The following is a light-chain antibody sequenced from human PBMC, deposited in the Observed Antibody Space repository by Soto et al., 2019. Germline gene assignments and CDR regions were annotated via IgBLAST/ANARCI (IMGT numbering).Light chain of an antibody. Sequence: DIQMTQSPSSLYASIGDRVTITCRASQSISTYLNWYQQKPGKAPKLLIYAASSLQTGVPSRFSGSGSGTDFTLTITSLQPEDFATYSCQQSYSTLRWTFGQGTKVEIK. V-gene: IGKV1-39*01. J-gene: IGKJ1*01. CDR3: QQSYSTLRWT. CDR2: AAS. CDR1: QSISTY.